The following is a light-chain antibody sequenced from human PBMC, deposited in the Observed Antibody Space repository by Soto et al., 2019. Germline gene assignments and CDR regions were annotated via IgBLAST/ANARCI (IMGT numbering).Light chain of an antibody. V-gene: IGLV1-47*01. CDR3: AAWDDSLSII. CDR1: SSNIGSNF. Sequence: QSVLTQPPSASGTPGQRVTISCSGSSSNIGSNFVYWYQQFPGTAPKLLISRNNQRPSGVPDRFSGSKSGTSASLAISGLRSEDEADYYCAAWDDSLSIIFGGGTKLTVL. J-gene: IGLJ2*01. CDR2: RNN.